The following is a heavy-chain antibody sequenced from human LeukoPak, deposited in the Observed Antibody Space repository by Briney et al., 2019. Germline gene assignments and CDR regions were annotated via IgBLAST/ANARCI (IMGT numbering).Heavy chain of an antibody. CDR2: ISGSGGST. Sequence: GGSLRLSCAASGFTFSSYAMSWVRQAPGKGLEWVSAISGSGGSTYYADSVKGRFTISRDNSKNTLYLQMNSLRAEDTDVYYCARGVRGIAVAGSPYYYYYYMDVWGKGTTVTVSS. V-gene: IGHV3-23*01. J-gene: IGHJ6*03. D-gene: IGHD6-19*01. CDR3: ARGVRGIAVAGSPYYYYYYMDV. CDR1: GFTFSSYA.